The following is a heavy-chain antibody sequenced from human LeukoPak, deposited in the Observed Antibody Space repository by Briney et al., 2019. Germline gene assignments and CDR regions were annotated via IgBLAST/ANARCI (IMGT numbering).Heavy chain of an antibody. CDR2: IIPIFGTA. CDR1: GGTFSSYA. Sequence: GASVKVSCKASGGTFSSYAISWVRQAPGQGLEWMGGIIPIFGTANYAQKFQGRVTITADESTSTAYMELSSLRSEDTAVYYCATTPEYTMMRDRDSDAFDIWGQGTMVTVSS. J-gene: IGHJ3*02. D-gene: IGHD3-22*01. V-gene: IGHV1-69*13. CDR3: ATTPEYTMMRDRDSDAFDI.